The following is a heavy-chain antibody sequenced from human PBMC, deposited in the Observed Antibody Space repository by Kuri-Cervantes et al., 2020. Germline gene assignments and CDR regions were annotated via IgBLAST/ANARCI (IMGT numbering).Heavy chain of an antibody. J-gene: IGHJ4*02. CDR2: IHNSGRTNYT. CDR3: ARADTGWYVGDDY. D-gene: IGHD6-19*01. CDR1: GGSISSYY. Sequence: SETLSLTCTISGGSISSYYWSWIRQPPGKRLDWIGYIHNSGRTNYTNSNPSLKSRVTISIDTSKNQFSLKLRDVTAADTAVYFCARADTGWYVGDDYWGQGTLVTVSS. V-gene: IGHV4-59*01.